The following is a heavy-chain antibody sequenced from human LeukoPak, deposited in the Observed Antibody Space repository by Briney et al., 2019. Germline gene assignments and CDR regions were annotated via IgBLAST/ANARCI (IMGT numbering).Heavy chain of an antibody. Sequence: GSLRLSCAASGFTFSTYSMNWVRQAPGKGLEWVSSISSSSSYIYYADSVKGRFTISRDNAKNSLYLQMNSLRAEDTAVYYCARFALKTPPTDWGQGTLVTASS. CDR3: ARFALKTPPTD. V-gene: IGHV3-21*01. J-gene: IGHJ4*02. CDR2: ISSSSSYI. CDR1: GFTFSTYS.